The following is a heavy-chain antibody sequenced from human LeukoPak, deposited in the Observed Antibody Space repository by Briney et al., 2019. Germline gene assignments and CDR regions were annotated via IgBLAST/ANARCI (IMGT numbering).Heavy chain of an antibody. D-gene: IGHD6-13*01. CDR1: GGSISSYY. CDR2: IYTSGST. V-gene: IGHV4-4*07. Sequence: PSETLSLTCTVSGGSISSYYWSWIRQPAGKGLEWIGRIYTSGSTNYNPSLKSRVTMSVDTSKNQFSLKLSSVTAADTAVYYCARDSSSWYENWFDPWGQGALVTVSS. J-gene: IGHJ5*02. CDR3: ARDSSSWYENWFDP.